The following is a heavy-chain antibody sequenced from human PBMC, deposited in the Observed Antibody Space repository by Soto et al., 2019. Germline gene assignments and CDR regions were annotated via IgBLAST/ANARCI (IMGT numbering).Heavy chain of an antibody. CDR3: ARAKVEANYYYGMDV. CDR1: GWPFSGYY. CDR2: INHSGST. D-gene: IGHD2-15*01. J-gene: IGHJ6*02. Sequence: ETLSLTCAVYGWPFSGYYWSWIRQPPGKGLEWIGEINHSGSTNYNPSLKSRVTISVDTSKNQFSLKLSSVTAADTAVYYCARAKVEANYYYGMDVWGQGTTVTVSS. V-gene: IGHV4-34*01.